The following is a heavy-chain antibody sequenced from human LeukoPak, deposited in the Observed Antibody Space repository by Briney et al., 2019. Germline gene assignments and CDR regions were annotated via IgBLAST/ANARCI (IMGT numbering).Heavy chain of an antibody. CDR1: GYTFTSYY. D-gene: IGHD6-19*01. CDR2: INPNSGGT. V-gene: IGHV1-2*02. CDR3: ERETGTLAVAGDAVDI. J-gene: IGHJ3*02. Sequence: ASVKVSCKASGYTFTSYYMHWVRQAPGQGLEWMGWINPNSGGTKYAQKFQGRVTMTRDTSINTAYMEVRRLTSDDTAVYYCERETGTLAVAGDAVDIWGQGTMVTVSS.